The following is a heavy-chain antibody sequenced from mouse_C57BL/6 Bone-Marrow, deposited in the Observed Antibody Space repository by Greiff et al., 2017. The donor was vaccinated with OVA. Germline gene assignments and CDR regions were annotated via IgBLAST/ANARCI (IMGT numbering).Heavy chain of an antibody. CDR1: GYTFTDYN. J-gene: IGHJ3*01. V-gene: IGHV1-18*01. D-gene: IGHD2-2*01. Sequence: EVQLQQSGPELAKPGASVKIPCKASGYTFTDYNMDWVKQSHGKSLEWIGDINSNNGGTIYNEKFKGKATLTVDKSSSTAYMELSSLTSEVTAVYYCARGGYYAYDGGAWFAYWGQGTLVTVSA. CDR3: ARGGYYAYDGGAWFAY. CDR2: INSNNGGT.